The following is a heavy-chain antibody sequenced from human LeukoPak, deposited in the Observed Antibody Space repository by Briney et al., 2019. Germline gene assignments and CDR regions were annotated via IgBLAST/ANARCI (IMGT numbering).Heavy chain of an antibody. Sequence: GESLKISCKGSGYSFTSYWIGWVRQMPGKGLEWMGIIYPGDSDTRYSPSFQGQVTISADKSISTAYLQWSSLKALDNRKVLLARLRRELGQFGFWGPGTLVTVSS. J-gene: IGHJ4*02. CDR2: IYPGDSDT. D-gene: IGHD1-26*01. CDR3: RLRRELGQFGF. V-gene: IGHV5-51*01. CDR1: GYSFTSYW.